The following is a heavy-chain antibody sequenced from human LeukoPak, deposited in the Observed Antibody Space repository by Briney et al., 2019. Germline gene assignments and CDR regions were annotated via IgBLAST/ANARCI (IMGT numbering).Heavy chain of an antibody. CDR2: INPSGGST. D-gene: IGHD5-18*01. Sequence: GASVKVSCKASGYTFTRYYMHWVRQAPGQGLEWMGRINPSGGSTTYAEKFQGRVTLTRDTSTSIVYMELSSLRSEDTAVYYCAREMNEYSYGPLFDYWGQRTLVTVSS. CDR1: GYTFTRYY. V-gene: IGHV1-46*01. J-gene: IGHJ4*02. CDR3: AREMNEYSYGPLFDY.